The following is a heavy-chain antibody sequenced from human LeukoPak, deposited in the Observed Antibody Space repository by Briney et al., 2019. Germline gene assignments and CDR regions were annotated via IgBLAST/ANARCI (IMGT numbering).Heavy chain of an antibody. CDR2: IYYSGST. V-gene: IGHV4-59*08. Sequence: SETLSLTCTVSGGSIRSYYWSWIRQPPGKGLEWIGYIYYSGSTNYNPFLKSRVTISVDTSKNQFSLKLSSVTAADTAVYYCARLFSSSGWYRAFDIWGQGTMVTVSS. CDR3: ARLFSSSGWYRAFDI. J-gene: IGHJ3*02. D-gene: IGHD6-19*01. CDR1: GGSIRSYY.